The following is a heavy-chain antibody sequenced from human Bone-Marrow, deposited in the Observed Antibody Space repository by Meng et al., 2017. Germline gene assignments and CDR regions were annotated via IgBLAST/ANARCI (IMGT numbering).Heavy chain of an antibody. CDR2: ISGSGGST. CDR3: AKYPVRMTMVRGPNGYYFDY. D-gene: IGHD3-10*01. CDR1: GFTFSSYA. V-gene: IGHV3-23*01. J-gene: IGHJ4*02. Sequence: GESLKISCAASGFTFSSYAMSWVRQAPGKGLEWVAAISGSGGSTYYADSVKGRFTISRDNSKNTLYLQMNSLRAEDTAVYYCAKYPVRMTMVRGPNGYYFDYWGQGTLVTVSS.